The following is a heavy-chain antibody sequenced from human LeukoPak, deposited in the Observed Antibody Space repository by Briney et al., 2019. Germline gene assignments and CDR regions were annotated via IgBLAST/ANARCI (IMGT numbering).Heavy chain of an antibody. CDR3: ARVRGGSGSSYAADAFDI. Sequence: GGSLRLSCAVSGLTFSNYWMHWVRQAPGKGLVWVSRTYNDGSSTSYADSVKGRFTISRDNAKSTLYLQMNSLRAEDTAVYYCARVRGGSGSSYAADAFDIWGQGTMVIVSS. CDR1: GLTFSNYW. D-gene: IGHD1-26*01. J-gene: IGHJ3*02. V-gene: IGHV3-74*01. CDR2: TYNDGSST.